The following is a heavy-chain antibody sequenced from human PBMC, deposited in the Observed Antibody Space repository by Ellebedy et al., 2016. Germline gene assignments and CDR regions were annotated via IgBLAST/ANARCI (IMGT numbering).Heavy chain of an antibody. CDR2: IPYDGSNK. CDR3: ARDLYDSSGAEYFLH. D-gene: IGHD3-22*01. J-gene: IGHJ1*01. V-gene: IGHV3-30-3*01. Sequence: GGSLRLSXAASGFTFSSYAMHWVRQAPGKGLEWVAVIPYDGSNKYYADSVKGRFTISRDNSKNTLYLQMNSLRAEDTAVYYCARDLYDSSGAEYFLHWGQGTLVTVSS. CDR1: GFTFSSYA.